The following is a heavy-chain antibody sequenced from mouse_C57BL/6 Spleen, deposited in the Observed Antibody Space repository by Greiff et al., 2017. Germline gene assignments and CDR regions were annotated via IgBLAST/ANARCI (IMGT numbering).Heavy chain of an antibody. CDR2: IDPNSGGT. Sequence: SGAELVKPGASVKLSCKASGYTFTSYWMHWVKQRPGRGLEWIGRIDPNSGGTKYNEKFKSKATLTVDKPSSTAYMQLSSLTSEDSAVYYCAGEVLRSYYFDYWGQGTTLTVSS. J-gene: IGHJ2*01. CDR1: GYTFTSYW. CDR3: AGEVLRSYYFDY. V-gene: IGHV1-72*01. D-gene: IGHD1-1*01.